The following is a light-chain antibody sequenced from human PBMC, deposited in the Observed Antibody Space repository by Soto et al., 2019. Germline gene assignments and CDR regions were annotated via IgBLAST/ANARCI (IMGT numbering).Light chain of an antibody. CDR3: QQFHTYPWT. CDR1: QSVSYY. J-gene: IGKJ1*01. V-gene: IGKV1-9*01. CDR2: TAS. Sequence: LTQSPGTLSLSPGERATLSCRASQSVSYYLAWYQQKPGKAPKPLIYTASTLQSGVPSRFSGSGAGAEFTLTITGLQPEDFATYFCQQFHTYPWTFGQGTKVEIK.